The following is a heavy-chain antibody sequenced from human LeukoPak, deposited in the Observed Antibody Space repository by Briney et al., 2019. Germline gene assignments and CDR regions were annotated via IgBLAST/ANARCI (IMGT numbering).Heavy chain of an antibody. J-gene: IGHJ4*02. CDR3: ARGSTTVPHYFDY. V-gene: IGHV4-34*01. CDR1: GGSFSGNY. D-gene: IGHD4-17*01. Sequence: SETLSLTCAVFGGSFSGNYWSYIRQPPGKGLEWIGEINHSGSTNYNPSLKSRVTISVDASKNQFSLMLTSVTAADTAVYYCARGSTTVPHYFDYWGQGTLVTVSS. CDR2: INHSGST.